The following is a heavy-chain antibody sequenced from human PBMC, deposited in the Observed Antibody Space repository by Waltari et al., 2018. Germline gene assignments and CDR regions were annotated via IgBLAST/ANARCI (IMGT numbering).Heavy chain of an antibody. CDR1: GYNLSGYY. V-gene: IGHV1-2*02. D-gene: IGHD1-1*01. CDR2: INPNTGGT. CDR3: TMTRHCSFDMDV. Sequence: QVQMVQSGADVKKPGASVKVSCKASGYNLSGYYFHWVRQAPGQGLEWMRWINPNTGGTNYAHNLDDRVTLTGDTSITTAYIELSRLTSDDTAVYYCTMTRHCSFDMDVWGQGTTVTVSS. J-gene: IGHJ6*02.